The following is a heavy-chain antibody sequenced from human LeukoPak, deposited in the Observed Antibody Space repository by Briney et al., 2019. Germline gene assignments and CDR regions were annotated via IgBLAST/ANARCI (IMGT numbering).Heavy chain of an antibody. V-gene: IGHV4-38-2*02. CDR1: GYSISSGYY. CDR2: IYHSGST. Sequence: SETLSLTCTVSGYSISSGYYWGWIRQPPGKGLEWIGSIYHSGSTYYNPSLKSRVTISVDTSKNQFSLKLSSVTAADTAVYYCAATTVTGSLDYWGQGTLVTVSS. CDR3: AATTVTGSLDY. D-gene: IGHD4-11*01. J-gene: IGHJ4*02.